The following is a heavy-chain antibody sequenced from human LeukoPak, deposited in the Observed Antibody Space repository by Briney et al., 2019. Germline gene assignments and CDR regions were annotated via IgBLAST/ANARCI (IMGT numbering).Heavy chain of an antibody. J-gene: IGHJ4*02. V-gene: IGHV1-69*05. D-gene: IGHD5-24*01. Sequence: SVKVSCKASGGTFSSYAISWVRQAPGQGLEWMGGIIPIFGTANYAQKFQERVTITRDMSTSTAYMELSSLRSEDTAVYYCAADQGRDGYNYVFDYWGQGTLVTVSS. CDR2: IIPIFGTA. CDR3: AADQGRDGYNYVFDY. CDR1: GGTFSSYA.